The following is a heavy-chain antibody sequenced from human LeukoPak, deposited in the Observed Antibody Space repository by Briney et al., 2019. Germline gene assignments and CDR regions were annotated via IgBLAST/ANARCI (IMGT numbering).Heavy chain of an antibody. V-gene: IGHV3-74*01. D-gene: IGHD3-16*01. CDR2: INTDTRGT. J-gene: IGHJ4*02. CDR1: GFTFNIYW. CDR3: ARAGAYHFDN. Sequence: SGGSLRLSCAASGFTFNIYWLSWSGKAPGKGLVWVSIINTDTRGTYYADSVKGRFTISRDNAKNTLYLQMNSLRAEDTAVYYCARAGAYHFDNWGQGPLVTVSS.